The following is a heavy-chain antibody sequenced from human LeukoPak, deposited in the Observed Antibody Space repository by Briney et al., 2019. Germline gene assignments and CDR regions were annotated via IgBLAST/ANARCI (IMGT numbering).Heavy chain of an antibody. CDR3: ARLRLSGSLPDY. V-gene: IGHV1-69*05. Sequence: ASVKVSCKASGGTFSSYAISWVRQAPGQGLEWMGGIIPIFGTANYAQKFQGRVTITTDESTSTAYMELSSLRSEDTAVYYCARLRLSGSLPDYWGQGTLVTVSS. CDR1: GGTFSSYA. CDR2: IIPIFGTA. J-gene: IGHJ4*02. D-gene: IGHD5-12*01.